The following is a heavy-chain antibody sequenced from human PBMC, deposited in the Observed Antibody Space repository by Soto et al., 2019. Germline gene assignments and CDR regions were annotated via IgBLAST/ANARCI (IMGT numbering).Heavy chain of an antibody. D-gene: IGHD6-19*01. CDR3: AGAPSVGWYGYNYGMDV. V-gene: IGHV1-8*01. J-gene: IGHJ6*02. CDR1: GYTFTSYD. Sequence: QVQLVQSGAEVKKPGASVKVSCKASGYTFTSYDINWVRQATGQGLEWMGWMNPNSGNTGYAQKFQGRVTMTKNNSISTAYMELSSLRSEDTAVYYCAGAPSVGWYGYNYGMDVWGQGTTVTVSS. CDR2: MNPNSGNT.